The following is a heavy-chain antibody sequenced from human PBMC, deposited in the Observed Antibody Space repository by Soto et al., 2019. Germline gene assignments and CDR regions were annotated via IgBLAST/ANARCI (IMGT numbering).Heavy chain of an antibody. CDR2: ISSSSSTI. Sequence: EVQLVESGGGLVQPGGSLRLSCAASGFTFSSYSMNWVRQAPGKGLEWVSYISSSSSTIYYADSVKGRFTISRDNAKNSLYLQMNSLRDEDTAVYYCARDKDSSGWYNWFDPWGQGTPVTVSS. V-gene: IGHV3-48*02. CDR3: ARDKDSSGWYNWFDP. D-gene: IGHD6-19*01. J-gene: IGHJ5*02. CDR1: GFTFSSYS.